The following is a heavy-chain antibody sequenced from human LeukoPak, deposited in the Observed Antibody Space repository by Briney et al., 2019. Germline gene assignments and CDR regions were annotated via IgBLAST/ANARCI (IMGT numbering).Heavy chain of an antibody. CDR1: GYTFSTYA. CDR2: INTNTGNP. Sequence: ASVKVSCKASGYTFSTYAMNWVRQAPEQGLEWMGWINTNTGNPTYAQGFTGRFVFSLDTSVSTAYLQTSSLKAEDTAVYYCAREGPGYYGSGNFDSWGQGTLVTVSS. D-gene: IGHD3-10*01. V-gene: IGHV7-4-1*02. CDR3: AREGPGYYGSGNFDS. J-gene: IGHJ4*02.